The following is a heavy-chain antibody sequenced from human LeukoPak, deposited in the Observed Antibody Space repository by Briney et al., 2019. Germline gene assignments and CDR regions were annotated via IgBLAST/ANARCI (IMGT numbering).Heavy chain of an antibody. J-gene: IGHJ4*02. CDR3: AREGTEDPRYFDY. CDR1: GGSISSGGYY. V-gene: IGHV4-31*03. Sequence: PSETLSLTCTVSGGSISSGGYYWSWIRQHPGKGLEWIGYIYHSGGTYYNPSLKSRVAISVDTSKNQFSLKLRSVTAADTAVYYCAREGTEDPRYFDYWGQGTLVTVSS. CDR2: IYHSGGT. D-gene: IGHD7-27*01.